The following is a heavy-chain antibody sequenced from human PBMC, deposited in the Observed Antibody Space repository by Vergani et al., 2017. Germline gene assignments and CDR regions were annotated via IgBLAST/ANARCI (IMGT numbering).Heavy chain of an antibody. V-gene: IGHV5-51*01. Sequence: EVQLVQSGAEVKKPGESLKISCKGSGYSFTSYWIGWVRQMPXKGLEWMGIIYPGDSDNRYSPSFQGQVTISADKSISTAYLQWSSLKASDTAMYYCARRGYCSSTSCYTGNWFDPWGQGTLVTVSS. J-gene: IGHJ5*02. D-gene: IGHD2-2*02. CDR3: ARRGYCSSTSCYTGNWFDP. CDR2: IYPGDSDN. CDR1: GYSFTSYW.